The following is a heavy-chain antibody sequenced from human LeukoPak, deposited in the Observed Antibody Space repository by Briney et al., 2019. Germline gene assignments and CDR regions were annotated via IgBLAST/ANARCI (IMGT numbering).Heavy chain of an antibody. D-gene: IGHD1-26*01. CDR3: AKDISPSIVGATWFDY. CDR2: ISWNSGSI. CDR1: GFTYDDYG. V-gene: IGHV3-9*03. J-gene: IGHJ4*02. Sequence: GGSLRLSCAASGFTYDDYGMSWVRQAPGKGLEWVSGISWNSGSIGYADSVKGRFTISRDNAKNSLYLQMNSLRAEDMALYYCAKDISPSIVGATWFDYWGQGTLVTVSS.